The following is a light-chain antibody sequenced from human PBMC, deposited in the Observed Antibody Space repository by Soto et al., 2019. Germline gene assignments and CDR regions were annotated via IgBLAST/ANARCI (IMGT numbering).Light chain of an antibody. J-gene: IGLJ2*01. CDR1: SGHSNYA. V-gene: IGLV4-69*01. CDR3: QTWGTGTVI. CDR2: LNSDGSH. Sequence: QLVLTQSPSASASLGASVKLTCVLSSGHSNYAVAWHQQQPEKGPRYLMRLNSDGSHNRGDGIPDRFSGSSSGTERYLTISRLQSEDDADYYCQTWGTGTVIFGGGTKVTVL.